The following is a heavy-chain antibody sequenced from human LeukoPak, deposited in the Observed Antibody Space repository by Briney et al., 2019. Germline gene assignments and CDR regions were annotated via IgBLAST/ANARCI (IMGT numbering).Heavy chain of an antibody. CDR1: GYTFTNYG. V-gene: IGHV1-18*01. Sequence: VASVKVSCKASGYTFTNYGIIWVRQAPGQGLEWMGWISGYNGHTNYAQQFQGRVTMTTDTSTNTAYMELSSLRSDDTALYYCTRGLGGGPPDYYYYYYMDVWGKGTTVT. J-gene: IGHJ6*03. CDR3: TRGLGGGPPDYYYYYYMDV. D-gene: IGHD2-15*01. CDR2: ISGYNGHT.